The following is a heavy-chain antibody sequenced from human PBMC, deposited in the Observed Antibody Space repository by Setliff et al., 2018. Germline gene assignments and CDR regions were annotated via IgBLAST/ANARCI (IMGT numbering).Heavy chain of an antibody. D-gene: IGHD1-26*01. J-gene: IGHJ3*02. CDR3: ARTLPTYCRDGPCKVGALDI. Sequence: SETLSLTCAVSGYSISSGYYWGWIRQPPGKGLEWIGNIYHSGSTYYNPSLKSRVTISVDTSKNQFSLKLSSATAADTAVYYCARTLPTYCRDGPCKVGALDIWGQGTMVTVSS. CDR2: IYHSGST. V-gene: IGHV4-38-2*01. CDR1: GYSISSGYY.